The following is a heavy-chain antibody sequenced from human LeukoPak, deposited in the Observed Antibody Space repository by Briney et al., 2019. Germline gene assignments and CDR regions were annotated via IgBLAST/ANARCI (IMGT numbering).Heavy chain of an antibody. D-gene: IGHD2-2*02. CDR3: ARRYCSSTSCYTGGYYYYYMDV. J-gene: IGHJ6*03. Sequence: PSETLSLTCTVSGGSISSYYWSWIRQPPGKGLEWIGYIYTSGSTNYNPSLKSRVTISVGTSKNQFSLKLSSVTAADTAVYYCARRYCSSTSCYTGGYYYYYMDVWGKGTTVTVSS. V-gene: IGHV4-4*09. CDR2: IYTSGST. CDR1: GGSISSYY.